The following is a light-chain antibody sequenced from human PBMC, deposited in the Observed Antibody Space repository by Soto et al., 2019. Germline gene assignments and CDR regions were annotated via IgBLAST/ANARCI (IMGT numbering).Light chain of an antibody. CDR1: SSDIGNYDF. V-gene: IGLV2-14*01. J-gene: IGLJ2*01. CDR3: RSYTTSTSFIL. CDR2: EVS. Sequence: QSALTQPASVSGSPGQSITISCTGTSSDIGNYDFVSWYQQVPGTAPTAMIYEVSSRPSGVSNRFSGSKSGNTASLTISGLQAEDEAYYYCRSYTTSTSFILFGGGTKLTVL.